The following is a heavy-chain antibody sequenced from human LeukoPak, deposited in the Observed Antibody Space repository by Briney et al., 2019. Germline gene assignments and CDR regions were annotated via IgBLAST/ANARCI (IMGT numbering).Heavy chain of an antibody. D-gene: IGHD3-10*01. J-gene: IGHJ4*02. V-gene: IGHV3-23*01. CDR2: ISGSGGST. CDR3: AKDDAWLRFGE. CDR1: GFTFSSYG. Sequence: GGSLRLSCAASGFTFSSYGMSWVRQAPGKGLEWVSAISGSGGSTYYADSVKGRFTISRDNSKNTLYLEVISLTAEDTAVYYCAKDDAWLRFGEWSQGTLVTVSS.